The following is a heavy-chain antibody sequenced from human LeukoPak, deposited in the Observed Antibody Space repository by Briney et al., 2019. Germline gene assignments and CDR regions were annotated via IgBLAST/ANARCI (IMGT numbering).Heavy chain of an antibody. V-gene: IGHV4-4*02. D-gene: IGHD1/OR15-1a*01. Sequence: SETLSLTCSVSIASISSSKWWSWVRQSPVKGLEWIGEIYLYGTTNYNPSFTSRVTMSVDRSRNQFSLKLTSVTAADTAVYYCARQKWEQQGRDYYFNGLDVWGPGTTVIVSS. CDR2: IYLYGTT. CDR3: ARQKWEQQGRDYYFNGLDV. J-gene: IGHJ6*02. CDR1: IASISSSKW.